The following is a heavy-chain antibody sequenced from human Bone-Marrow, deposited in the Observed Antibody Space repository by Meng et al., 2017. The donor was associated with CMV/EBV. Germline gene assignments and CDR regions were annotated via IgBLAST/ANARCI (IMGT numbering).Heavy chain of an antibody. D-gene: IGHD6-13*01. V-gene: IGHV3-66*02. CDR2: IYSGGST. CDR3: ARDLRAAAFDY. J-gene: IGHJ4*02. CDR1: GFTFEDYG. Sequence: GGSLRLSCAASGFTFEDYGMSWVRQTPGKGLEWVSVIYSGGSTYYADSVKGRFTISRDNSKNTLYLQMNSLRAEDTAVYYCARDLRAAAFDYWGQGTLVTVSS.